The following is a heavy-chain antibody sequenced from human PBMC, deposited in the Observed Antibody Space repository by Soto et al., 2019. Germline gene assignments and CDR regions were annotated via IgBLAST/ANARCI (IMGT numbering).Heavy chain of an antibody. J-gene: IGHJ4*02. CDR2: ISGDGSSR. D-gene: IGHD5-18*01. CDR3: TRLSRGYSHD. Sequence: EVQLVESGGGLVQPGGSLRLSCAASGFTFSDYWMHWVRQVPGKGLVWVSRISGDGSSRSYADSVKGRFTISRDNAKNTLYVQMNSLKTEDTAVYYCTRLSRGYSHDWGQGTLVTVSS. V-gene: IGHV3-74*01. CDR1: GFTFSDYW.